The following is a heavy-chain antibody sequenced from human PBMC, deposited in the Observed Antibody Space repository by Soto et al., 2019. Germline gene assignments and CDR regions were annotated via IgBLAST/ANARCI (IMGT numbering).Heavy chain of an antibody. CDR1: GGSISSGDYY. CDR2: IYYSGST. V-gene: IGHV4-30-4*01. Sequence: SETLSLTCTVSGGSISSGDYYWSWIRQPPGKGLEWIGYIYYSGSTYYNPSLKSRVTISVDTSKNQFSLKLSSVTAAETAVYYCDRGWLYYYGMDVWGQGTTVTVSS. CDR3: DRGWLYYYGMDV. J-gene: IGHJ6*02. D-gene: IGHD5-18*01.